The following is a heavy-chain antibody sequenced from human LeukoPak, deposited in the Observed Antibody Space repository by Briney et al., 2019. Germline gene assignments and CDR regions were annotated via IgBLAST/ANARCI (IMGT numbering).Heavy chain of an antibody. CDR2: ISTSGSTI. J-gene: IGHJ4*02. CDR1: GFTFSSYE. CDR3: ARGLWFGDY. Sequence: PGGSLRLSCAASGFTFSSYEMNWVRQAPGKGLEWVSYISTSGSTIYYADSVKGRFTISRDNAKSSLYLQMNSLRAEDTAVYYCARGLWFGDYWGQGTLVTVSS. D-gene: IGHD3-10*01. V-gene: IGHV3-48*03.